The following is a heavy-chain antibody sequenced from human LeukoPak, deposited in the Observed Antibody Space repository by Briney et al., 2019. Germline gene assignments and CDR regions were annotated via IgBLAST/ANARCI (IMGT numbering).Heavy chain of an antibody. D-gene: IGHD6-13*01. Sequence: PSETLSLTCAVYGGSFSGYYWSWIRQPPGKGLEWIGEFIHSGSTNYNSSLKTRVTISVDTSKNQFSLKLSSVTAADTAVYYCAFRTKTGYSSSWYLSWGQGTLVTVSS. CDR1: GGSFSGYY. J-gene: IGHJ5*02. CDR2: FIHSGST. V-gene: IGHV4-34*12. CDR3: AFRTKTGYSSSWYLS.